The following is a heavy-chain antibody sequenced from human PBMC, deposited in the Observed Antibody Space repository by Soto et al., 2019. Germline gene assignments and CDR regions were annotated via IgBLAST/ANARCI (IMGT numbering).Heavy chain of an antibody. V-gene: IGHV3-33*01. CDR3: ARDDGFGELSY. Sequence: QVQKVESGGGVVQPGRSLRLSCEASGFTVSSYGMHWVRRPPGKGLEWGACIWYEGRRTDYTESVKGRLTISRDSSRNTLYLQMNCLRDEDTADYYYARDDGFGELSYGGQGTLVTVSA. J-gene: IGHJ4*02. CDR2: IWYEGRRT. D-gene: IGHD3-10*01. CDR1: GFTVSSYG.